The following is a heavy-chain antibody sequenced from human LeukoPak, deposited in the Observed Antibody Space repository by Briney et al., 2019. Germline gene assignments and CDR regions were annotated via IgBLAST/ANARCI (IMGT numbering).Heavy chain of an antibody. CDR3: AKDTNPYTFGYFDY. J-gene: IGHJ4*02. CDR1: GFTLDDYG. D-gene: IGHD5-18*01. CDR2: ISWNSASI. Sequence: PGGSLRLSCAASGFTLDDYGLSWVRQAPGKGLEWVSGISWNSASIGYADSVKGRFTISRDNAKNSLSLQINSLRAEDMALYYCAKDTNPYTFGYFDYWGQGTRVTVSS. V-gene: IGHV3-9*03.